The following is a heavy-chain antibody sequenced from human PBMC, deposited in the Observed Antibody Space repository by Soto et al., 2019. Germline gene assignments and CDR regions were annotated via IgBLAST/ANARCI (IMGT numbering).Heavy chain of an antibody. V-gene: IGHV3-30-3*01. CDR2: ISYDGSTK. D-gene: IGHD3-10*01. CDR1: GFTFSSYA. Sequence: QVQLMESGGGVVQPGRSLRLSCAASGFTFSSYAIPWVRQAPGKGLEWVAIISYDGSTKFYTDSVKGRFTISRDNSNNTLYLEMNRLRSEDTAVYYCARDGRTGTTLPHGGLDQWGQGTLVTVSS. CDR3: ARDGRTGTTLPHGGLDQ. J-gene: IGHJ4*02.